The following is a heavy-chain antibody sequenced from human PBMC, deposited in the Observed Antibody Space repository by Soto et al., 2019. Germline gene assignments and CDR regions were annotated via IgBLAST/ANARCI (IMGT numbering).Heavy chain of an antibody. CDR3: ARGGYYGSGKMNDYYGMDV. CDR2: INHSGST. V-gene: IGHV4-34*01. D-gene: IGHD3-10*01. J-gene: IGHJ6*02. Sequence: SETLSLTCAVYGGSFSGYYWSWIRQPPGKGLEWIGEINHSGSTNYNPSLKSRVTISVDTSKNQFSLKLSSVTAADTAVDYCARGGYYGSGKMNDYYGMDVWGQGTTVNVSS. CDR1: GGSFSGYY.